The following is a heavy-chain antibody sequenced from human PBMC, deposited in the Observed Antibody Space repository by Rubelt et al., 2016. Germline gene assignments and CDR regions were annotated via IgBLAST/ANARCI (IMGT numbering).Heavy chain of an antibody. J-gene: IGHJ4*02. CDR3: ARSDIVATITDY. CDR1: GSSFSTSW. V-gene: IGHV3-74*01. Sequence: EVQLVESGGGLVQPGGSLRLSCAASGSSFSTSWMHWVRQVPGKGLVWVSRINRDGSSTTYPDSVNGRVTISRDNARNMVFLQMNSLRVEDTAVYYCARSDIVATITDYWGQGTLVTVSS. D-gene: IGHD5-12*01. CDR2: INRDGSST.